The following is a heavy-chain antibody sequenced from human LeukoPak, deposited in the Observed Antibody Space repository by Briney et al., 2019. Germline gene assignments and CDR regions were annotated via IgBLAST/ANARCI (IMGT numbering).Heavy chain of an antibody. CDR1: GYSISSGYY. CDR3: ARTGAGYYYYYMDV. CDR2: IYRSGST. J-gene: IGHJ6*03. V-gene: IGHV4-38-2*02. Sequence: SETLSLTCIVSGYSISSGYYWGWIRQPPGKGLEWIGTIYRSGSTYSNPSLRGRVTISVDTSKNQFSLKLSSVTAADTAAYYCARTGAGYYYYYMDVWGKGTTVTVSS. D-gene: IGHD1-26*01.